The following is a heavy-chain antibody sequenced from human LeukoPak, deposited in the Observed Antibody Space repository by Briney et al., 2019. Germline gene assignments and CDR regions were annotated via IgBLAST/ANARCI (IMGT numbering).Heavy chain of an antibody. CDR2: IYHSGST. CDR1: GGSISSSNW. D-gene: IGHD3-10*01. V-gene: IGHV4-4*02. Sequence: SETLSLTCAVSGGSISSSNWWSWVRQPPGKGLEWIGEIYHSGSTNYNPSLKSRVTISVDKSKNQFSLKLSSVTAADTAVYYCASYPLWFGESPHPGAFDIWGQGTMVTVSS. CDR3: ASYPLWFGESPHPGAFDI. J-gene: IGHJ3*02.